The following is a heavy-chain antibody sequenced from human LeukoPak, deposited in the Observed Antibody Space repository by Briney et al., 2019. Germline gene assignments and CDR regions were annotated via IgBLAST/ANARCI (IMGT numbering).Heavy chain of an antibody. CDR2: ISDNEGRT. CDR1: AFTFNYYA. CDR3: ARHDSFIPY. Sequence: GRSLRLSCAASAFTFNYYAMSWVRQAPGKGLEWVSGISDNEGRTYYTDSVKGRFTISRDHSKNTVYLQMNNLRADDTAVYFCARHDSFIPYWGQGTLATVSS. J-gene: IGHJ4*02. V-gene: IGHV3-23*01. D-gene: IGHD5-18*01.